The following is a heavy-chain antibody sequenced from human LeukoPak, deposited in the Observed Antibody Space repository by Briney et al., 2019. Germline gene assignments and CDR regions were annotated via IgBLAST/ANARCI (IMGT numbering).Heavy chain of an antibody. CDR2: IWYDGSDT. Sequence: GRSLRLSCAASRFTFRNHGMHWVRQAPGKGLEWVAVIWYDGSDTYYTNSVKGRFTISRVNSKNTLYLQMNSLRVEDTAVYYCARDRSLRYFDYWGQGTVVTVSS. J-gene: IGHJ4*02. V-gene: IGHV3-33*01. CDR1: RFTFRNHG. CDR3: ARDRSLRYFDY.